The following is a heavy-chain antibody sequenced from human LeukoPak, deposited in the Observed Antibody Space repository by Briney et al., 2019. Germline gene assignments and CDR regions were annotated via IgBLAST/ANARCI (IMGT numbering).Heavy chain of an antibody. D-gene: IGHD6-6*01. Sequence: PSETLSLTCAVYGGSFSGYYWSWIRQPPGKGLEWIGEINHSGSTNYNPSLKSRVTISVDTSKNQFSLKLSSVTAADTAVYYCARHDMSGSSSEFDPWGQGTLVTVSS. J-gene: IGHJ5*02. CDR2: INHSGST. CDR3: ARHDMSGSSSEFDP. CDR1: GGSFSGYY. V-gene: IGHV4-34*01.